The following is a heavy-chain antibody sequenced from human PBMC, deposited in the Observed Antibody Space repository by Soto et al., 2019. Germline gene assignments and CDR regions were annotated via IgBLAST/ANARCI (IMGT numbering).Heavy chain of an antibody. CDR1: GGSISSGGYS. J-gene: IGHJ6*02. Sequence: SETLSLTCAVSGGSISSGGYSWSWIRQPPGKGLEWIGEINHSGSTNYNPSFKSRVTISVDTSKNQFSLKLSSVTAADTAVYYCARVAGRYYYGMDVWGQGTTITVSS. CDR2: INHSGST. CDR3: ARVAGRYYYGMDV. V-gene: IGHV4-30-2*01.